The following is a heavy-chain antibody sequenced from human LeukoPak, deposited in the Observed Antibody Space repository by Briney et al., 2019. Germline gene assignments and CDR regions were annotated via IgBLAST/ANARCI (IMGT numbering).Heavy chain of an antibody. CDR2: IYPGDSET. CDR1: GYTFNTHW. CDR3: VRSDYHGNSFDY. Sequence: GESLKISCKVSGYTFNTHWIGWVRQIPEKGLEWVGIIYPGDSETKYSPSFQGQVTISADKSISTAYLQWSSLKASDTAMYYCVRSDYHGNSFDYWGQGTLVTVSS. J-gene: IGHJ4*02. V-gene: IGHV5-51*01. D-gene: IGHD4-23*01.